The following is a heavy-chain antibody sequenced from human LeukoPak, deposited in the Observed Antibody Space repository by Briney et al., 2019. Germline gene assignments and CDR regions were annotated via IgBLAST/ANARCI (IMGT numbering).Heavy chain of an antibody. CDR1: GFTFAKYA. CDR3: AKDRAGAN. V-gene: IGHV3-23*01. Sequence: GGPLQISCVGAGFTFAKYAMTWGREARGKGGGWGSVISGRGNVTYYSESVKGRFTISRDNSKRTLYLQMDSLRANDTAIYYCAKDRAGANWGQGTLVLVSS. J-gene: IGHJ4*02. CDR2: ISGRGNVT.